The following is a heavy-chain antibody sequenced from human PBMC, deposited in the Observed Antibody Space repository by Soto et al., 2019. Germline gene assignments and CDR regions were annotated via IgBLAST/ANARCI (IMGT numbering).Heavy chain of an antibody. CDR2: IDLSDSYT. CDR3: ARREPYEVAEFDY. Sequence: GESLKISCKCSGYSFTSYWISWVRQMPGKGLEWMGRIDLSDSYTNYSPSFQGHVTISADKSISTAYLQWSSLKASDTAMYYCARREPYEVAEFDYWGQGTLVTVSS. J-gene: IGHJ4*02. CDR1: GYSFTSYW. V-gene: IGHV5-10-1*01. D-gene: IGHD2-15*01.